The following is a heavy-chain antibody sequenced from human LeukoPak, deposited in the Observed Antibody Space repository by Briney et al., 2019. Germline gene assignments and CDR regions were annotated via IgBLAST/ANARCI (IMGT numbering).Heavy chain of an antibody. CDR1: GFTFSSYA. D-gene: IGHD4-17*01. CDR2: ISYDGSNK. V-gene: IGHV3-30-3*01. CDR3: ARGYGDYVLFDAFDI. Sequence: GGSLRLSCAASGFTFSSYAMHWVRQAPGKGLEWVAVISYDGSNKYYADSVKGRFTISRDNSKNTLYLQMNSLRAEDTAVYYCARGYGDYVLFDAFDIWGQGTMVTVSS. J-gene: IGHJ3*02.